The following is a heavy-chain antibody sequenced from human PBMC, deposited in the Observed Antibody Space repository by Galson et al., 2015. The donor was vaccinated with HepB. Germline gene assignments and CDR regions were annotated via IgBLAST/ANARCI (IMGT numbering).Heavy chain of an antibody. CDR3: AKESISCSSTSCYHWFDP. Sequence: SLRLSCAASGFTFSSYWMHWVRQAPGKGLEWVAFIRYDGSNKYYADSVKGRFTISRDNSKNTLYLQMNSLRAEDTAVYYCAKESISCSSTSCYHWFDPWGQGTLVTVSS. CDR1: GFTFSSYW. D-gene: IGHD2-2*01. V-gene: IGHV3-30*02. CDR2: IRYDGSNK. J-gene: IGHJ5*02.